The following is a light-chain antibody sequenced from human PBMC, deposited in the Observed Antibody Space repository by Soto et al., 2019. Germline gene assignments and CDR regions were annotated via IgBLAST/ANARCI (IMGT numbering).Light chain of an antibody. CDR3: CSYTRTSXHYF. CDR1: SSDICGYHY. V-gene: IGLV2-14*01. J-gene: IGLJ1*01. Sequence: QSFLTQPASVSGSPVQSITISCTGTSSDICGYHYFSWYQQRPGKAPKLMIYEVRYRPSGFSNRFSGSKSGNTASLTISGLQDEDEAVYYCCSYTRTSXHYFFGRGTKVXV. CDR2: EVR.